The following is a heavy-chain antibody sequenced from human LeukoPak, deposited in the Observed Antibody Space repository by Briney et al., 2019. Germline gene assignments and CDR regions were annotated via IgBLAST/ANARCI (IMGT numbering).Heavy chain of an antibody. J-gene: IGHJ4*02. CDR3: AKWRNKLPSDY. CDR2: ISSSGSTI. V-gene: IGHV3-11*01. D-gene: IGHD2-8*01. CDR1: GFTFSDYY. Sequence: KPGGSLRLSCAASGFTFSDYYMSWIRQAPGKGLEWVSYISSSGSTIYYADSVKGRFTISRDNSKNTLYLQMNSLRAEDTAVYYCAKWRNKLPSDYWGQGTLVTVSS.